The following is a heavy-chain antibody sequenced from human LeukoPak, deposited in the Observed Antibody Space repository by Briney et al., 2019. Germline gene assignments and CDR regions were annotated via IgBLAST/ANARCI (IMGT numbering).Heavy chain of an antibody. CDR1: GFTFSSYW. CDR3: VRAFDY. Sequence: GGSLRLSCAASGFTFSSYWMHWVRQAPGKGLVWVSRIKSDGSSTNYADSVKGRFTISRDNGKNTVYLQMNSLRAEDTAVYYCVRAFDYWGQGTLVTVSS. CDR2: IKSDGSST. V-gene: IGHV3-74*01. J-gene: IGHJ4*02.